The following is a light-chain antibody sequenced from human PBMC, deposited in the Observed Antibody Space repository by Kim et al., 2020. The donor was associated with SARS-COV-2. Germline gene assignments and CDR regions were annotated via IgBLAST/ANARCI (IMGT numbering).Light chain of an antibody. CDR3: QAWDSSTAGV. CDR2: QDS. V-gene: IGLV3-1*01. Sequence: SYELTQPPSVSVSPGQTASITCSGDKLGDKYACWYQQKPGQSPVLVIYQDSKRPSGIPERFSGSNSGNTATLTISGTQAMDEAVYYCQAWDSSTAGVFGGGTQLTVL. J-gene: IGLJ2*01. CDR1: KLGDKY.